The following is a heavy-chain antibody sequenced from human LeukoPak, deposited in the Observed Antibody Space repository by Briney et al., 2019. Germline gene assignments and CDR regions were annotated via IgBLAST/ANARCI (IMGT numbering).Heavy chain of an antibody. D-gene: IGHD2-8*02. V-gene: IGHV1-69*13. CDR1: GGAFSSYA. Sequence: ASVKVSCKASGGAFSSYAINWVRQAPGQGLEWMGGIIPIFGTANYAQKFQGRVTITADESTSTAYMELSSLRSEDTAVYYCARDRTGGPFDWGQGTLVTVSS. CDR3: ARDRTGGPFD. J-gene: IGHJ4*02. CDR2: IIPIFGTA.